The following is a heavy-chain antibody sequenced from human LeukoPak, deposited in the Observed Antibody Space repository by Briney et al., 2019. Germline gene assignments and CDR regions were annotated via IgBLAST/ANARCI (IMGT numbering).Heavy chain of an antibody. J-gene: IGHJ4*02. CDR2: ISSSGSTI. V-gene: IGHV3-48*03. Sequence: PEGSLRLSCAASGFTFSSYEMNWVRQAPGKGLEWVSYISSSGSTIYYADSVKGRFTISRDNAKNSLYLQMTSLKTEDTAVYYCARGSGYSYDFTGRERTKSRLDFWGQGTLVTVSS. D-gene: IGHD5-18*01. CDR1: GFTFSSYE. CDR3: ARGSGYSYDFTGRERTKSRLDF.